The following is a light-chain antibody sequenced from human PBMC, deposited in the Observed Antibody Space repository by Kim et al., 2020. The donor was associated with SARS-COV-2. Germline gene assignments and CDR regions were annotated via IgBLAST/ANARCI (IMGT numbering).Light chain of an antibody. Sequence: NSVSWYQLHPGKAPKLIIYDVDRRPSGVPYRFSGSKSGNTASLTISGLQADDEADYFCCSFAGNYDLDVFAGGTKVTVL. CDR3: CSFAGNYDLDV. CDR2: DVD. CDR1: NS. J-gene: IGLJ2*01. V-gene: IGLV2-11*01.